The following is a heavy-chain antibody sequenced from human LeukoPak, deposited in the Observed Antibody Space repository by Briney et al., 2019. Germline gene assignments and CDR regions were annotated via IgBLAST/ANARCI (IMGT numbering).Heavy chain of an antibody. CDR1: GFTFSNYA. CDR2: ISGSGGST. D-gene: IGHD2-2*01. J-gene: IGHJ4*02. V-gene: IGHV3-23*01. CDR3: AKSRIPAAFFYYFDY. Sequence: GGSLRLSCAASGFTFSNYAMSWVRQAPGKGLEWVSAISGSGGSTYYADSVKGRFTISRDNSKNTLYLQMNSLRAEDTAVYYCAKSRIPAAFFYYFDYWGQGTLVTVSS.